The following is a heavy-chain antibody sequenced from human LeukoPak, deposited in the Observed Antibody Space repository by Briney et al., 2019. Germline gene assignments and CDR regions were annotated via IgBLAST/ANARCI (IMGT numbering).Heavy chain of an antibody. D-gene: IGHD2-8*01. Sequence: PGGSLRLSCAASGFTFSDYAMNWVRQAPGKGLEWVSCVGSADATYYTDSVKGRFSASRDNSKNTLSSQMNSLRLEDTAVYYCAKDAWSMNGIYDPFDIWGQGIMVTVSS. CDR2: VGSADAT. J-gene: IGHJ3*02. V-gene: IGHV3-23*01. CDR3: AKDAWSMNGIYDPFDI. CDR1: GFTFSDYA.